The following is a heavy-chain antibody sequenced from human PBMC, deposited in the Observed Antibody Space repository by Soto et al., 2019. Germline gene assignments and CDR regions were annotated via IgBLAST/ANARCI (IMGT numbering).Heavy chain of an antibody. J-gene: IGHJ6*02. V-gene: IGHV1-69-2*01. CDR1: GYTFTDYY. CDR3: ATGIIRPRIAAAGTGYYYYGMDV. Sequence: ASVKVSCKVSGYTFTDYYMHWVQQAPGKGLEWMGLVDPEDGETIYAEKFQGRVTITAGTSTDTAYMELSSLRSEDTAVYYCATGIIRPRIAAAGTGYYYYGMDVWGQGTTVTVSS. D-gene: IGHD6-13*01. CDR2: VDPEDGET.